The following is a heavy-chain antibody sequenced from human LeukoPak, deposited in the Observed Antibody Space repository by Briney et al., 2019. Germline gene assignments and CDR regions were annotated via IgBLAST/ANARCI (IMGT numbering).Heavy chain of an antibody. D-gene: IGHD3-22*01. J-gene: IGHJ4*02. CDR2: FDPEDGET. Sequence: ASVKVSCKVSGYSLTELSMQWVRQAPGKGLEWMGGFDPEDGETIYAEKFQGRVTMTEDTSTDTAYMELSSLRSEDTAVDYCXXXXXDXDSXXYALDYWGQGTLVTVSS. CDR1: GYSLTELS. V-gene: IGHV1-24*01. CDR3: XXXXXDXDSXXYALDY.